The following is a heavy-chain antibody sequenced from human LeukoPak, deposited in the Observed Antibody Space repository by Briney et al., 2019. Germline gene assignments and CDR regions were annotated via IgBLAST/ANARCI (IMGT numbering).Heavy chain of an antibody. J-gene: IGHJ4*02. Sequence: PGGSLRLSCAASGFTVSNYWMTWVRQAPGKGLEWVANIKPDESEKYYVGSVKGRFTISRDNAKNSLYLQLNSLRAEDTAVYYCAKWGPYDIFTGRINWGQGTLVTVSS. D-gene: IGHD3-9*01. V-gene: IGHV3-7*03. CDR1: GFTVSNYW. CDR2: IKPDESEK. CDR3: AKWGPYDIFTGRIN.